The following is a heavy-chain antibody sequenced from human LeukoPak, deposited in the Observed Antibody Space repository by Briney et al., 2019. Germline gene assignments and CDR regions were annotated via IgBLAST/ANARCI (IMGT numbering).Heavy chain of an antibody. CDR1: GFTFSSYA. CDR2: ISGSGGST. CDR3: AKDAGRYSSSWYVLARGVEPIYYFDY. J-gene: IGHJ4*02. D-gene: IGHD6-13*01. Sequence: PGGSLRLSCAASGFTFSSYAMSWVRQAPGKGLEWVSAISGSGGSTYYADSVKGRFTISRDNSKNTLYLQMNSLRAEDTAVYYCAKDAGRYSSSWYVLARGVEPIYYFDYWGQGTLVTVSS. V-gene: IGHV3-23*01.